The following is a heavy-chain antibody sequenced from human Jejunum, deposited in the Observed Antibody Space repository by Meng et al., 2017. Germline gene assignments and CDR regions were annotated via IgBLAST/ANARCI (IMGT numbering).Heavy chain of an antibody. Sequence: QGQLGEPAHGLVRPSGTLSLTCAVSGGSITTDLLNWVRQPPGKGLEWIGEIWHSGASNYNPSLRSRVTISVDKSKNQLSLELASLTAADTAVYYCARGATGTRPFDYWGQGTLVTVSS. CDR2: IWHSGAS. V-gene: IGHV4-4*02. J-gene: IGHJ4*02. D-gene: IGHD5-12*01. CDR3: ARGATGTRPFDY. CDR1: GGSITTDL.